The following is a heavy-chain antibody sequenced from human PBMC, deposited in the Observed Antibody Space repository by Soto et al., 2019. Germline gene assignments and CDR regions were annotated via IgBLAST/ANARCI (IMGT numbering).Heavy chain of an antibody. CDR1: GFTFSNAW. V-gene: IGHV3-15*01. Sequence: GGSLRLSCAASGFTFSNAWMSWVRQAPGKGLEWVGRMKSKTDGGTTDYAAPVKGRFTISRDYSKNTLYLQMNSLKTEDTAVYYCTSGEEDYYYDSSGYEIDYWGQGTLVTVSS. J-gene: IGHJ4*02. CDR3: TSGEEDYYYDSSGYEIDY. CDR2: MKSKTDGGTT. D-gene: IGHD3-22*01.